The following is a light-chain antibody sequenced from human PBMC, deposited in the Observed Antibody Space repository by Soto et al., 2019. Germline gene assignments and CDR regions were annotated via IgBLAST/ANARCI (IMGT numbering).Light chain of an antibody. V-gene: IGKV2-28*01. Sequence: DIVMTQSPLSLPVTPGEPASISCRSSQSLLHSNGYNYLDWYLQKPGQSTQLLIYLGSNRASGVPDRFSGSGFGADFTLKISRVEAEDVGVYDCMQALQTPWTVGQGTKVEIK. CDR2: LGS. J-gene: IGKJ1*01. CDR1: QSLLHSNGYNY. CDR3: MQALQTPWT.